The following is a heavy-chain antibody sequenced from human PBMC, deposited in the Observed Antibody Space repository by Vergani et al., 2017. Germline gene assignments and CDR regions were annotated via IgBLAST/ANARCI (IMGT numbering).Heavy chain of an antibody. Sequence: EVQLVETGGGLIQPGGSLRLSCAASGFTVSSNYMSWVRQAPGKGLEWVSVFYSGGSTYYADSVKGRFTISRDNSKNTLYLQMNSLTADDTAVYYCARDDDGYCSSTSCSRGFQLWGQGTLVTVSS. V-gene: IGHV3-53*02. CDR1: GFTVSSNY. D-gene: IGHD2-2*01. CDR3: ARDDDGYCSSTSCSRGFQL. CDR2: FYSGGST. J-gene: IGHJ1*01.